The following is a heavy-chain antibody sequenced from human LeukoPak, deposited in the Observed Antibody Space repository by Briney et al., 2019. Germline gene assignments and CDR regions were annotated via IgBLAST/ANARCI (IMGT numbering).Heavy chain of an antibody. CDR1: GFTFSSYA. J-gene: IGHJ2*01. V-gene: IGHV3-30-3*01. Sequence: GGSLRLSCAASGFTFSSYAMHWVRQAPGKGLEWVAVISYDGSNKYYADSVKGRFTISRDNSKNTLYLQMNSLRAEDTAVYYCARDVRGIAARPVGYFDLWDRGTLVTVSS. D-gene: IGHD6-6*01. CDR2: ISYDGSNK. CDR3: ARDVRGIAARPVGYFDL.